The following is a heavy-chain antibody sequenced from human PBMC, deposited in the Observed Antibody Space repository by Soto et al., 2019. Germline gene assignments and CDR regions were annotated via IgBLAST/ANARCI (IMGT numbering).Heavy chain of an antibody. CDR2: IIPIFGTA. Sequence: QVQLVQSGAEVKKPGSSVKVSCKASGGTFSSYAISWVRQAPGQVLEWMGGIIPIFGTANYAQKFQGRVTITADESTSTAYMELSSLRSEDTAVYYCARAATIVRGVINPRYWYFDLWGRGTLVTVSS. V-gene: IGHV1-69*01. CDR1: GGTFSSYA. D-gene: IGHD3-10*01. J-gene: IGHJ2*01. CDR3: ARAATIVRGVINPRYWYFDL.